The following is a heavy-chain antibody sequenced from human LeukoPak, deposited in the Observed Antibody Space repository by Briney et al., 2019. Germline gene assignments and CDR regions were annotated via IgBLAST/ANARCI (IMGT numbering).Heavy chain of an antibody. J-gene: IGHJ6*02. CDR2: INPNSGGT. V-gene: IGHV1-2*02. CDR3: ARGPTRVVGATTNYYYGMDV. CDR1: GGTFSSYA. D-gene: IGHD1-26*01. Sequence: ASVKVSCKASGGTFSSYAISWVRQAPGQGLEWMGWINPNSGGTDYAQNFQGRVTMTRDTSISTTYMELRTLRSDDTAVYYCARGPTRVVGATTNYYYGMDVWGQGTTVTVSS.